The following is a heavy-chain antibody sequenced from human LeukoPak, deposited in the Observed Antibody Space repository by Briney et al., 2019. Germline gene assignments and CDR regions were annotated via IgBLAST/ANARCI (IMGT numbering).Heavy chain of an antibody. D-gene: IGHD6-19*01. CDR1: GFTFSGSA. CDR3: TSLIAVAALDAFDI. CDR2: IRSKANSYAT. Sequence: GGSLRLSCAASGFTFSGSAMHWVRQASGKGLEWVGRIRSKANSYATAYAASVKGRFTISRDDSKNTAYLQINSLKTEDTAVYYCTSLIAVAALDAFDIWGQGTMVTVSS. J-gene: IGHJ3*02. V-gene: IGHV3-73*01.